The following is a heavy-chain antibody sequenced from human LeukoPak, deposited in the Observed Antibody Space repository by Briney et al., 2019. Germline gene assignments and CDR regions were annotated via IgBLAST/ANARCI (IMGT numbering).Heavy chain of an antibody. V-gene: IGHV1-2*02. CDR2: INPNSGGT. Sequence: ASVKVSCKASGYTFTGYYMHWVRQAPGQGLEWMGWINPNSGGTNYAQKFQGRVTMTRDTSISTAYMELSRLRSDDTAVYYCARVHDYGDYVWFDPWGQGTLVTVSS. CDR1: GYTFTGYY. D-gene: IGHD4-17*01. J-gene: IGHJ5*02. CDR3: ARVHDYGDYVWFDP.